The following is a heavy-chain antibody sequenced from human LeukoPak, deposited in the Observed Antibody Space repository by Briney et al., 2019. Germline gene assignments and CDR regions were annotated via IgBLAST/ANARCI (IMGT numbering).Heavy chain of an antibody. D-gene: IGHD6-19*01. CDR2: IYYSGST. CDR1: GGSISSSSYY. V-gene: IGHV4-39*07. Sequence: SETLSLTCTVSGGSISSSSYYWGWIRQPPGKGLEWIGSIYYSGSTNYNPSLKSRVTISVDTSKNQFSLKLSSVTAADTAVYYCARRVSRRIAVAGREFDYWGQGTLVTVSS. J-gene: IGHJ4*02. CDR3: ARRVSRRIAVAGREFDY.